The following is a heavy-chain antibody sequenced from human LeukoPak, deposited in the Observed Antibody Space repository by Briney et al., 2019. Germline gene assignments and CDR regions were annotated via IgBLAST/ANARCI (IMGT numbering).Heavy chain of an antibody. J-gene: IGHJ4*02. CDR2: IYTSGST. CDR3: ARGFRRSYDHVWGSYRTTYYFDS. Sequence: SETLSLTCTVSGGSISSGSYYWSWIRQPAGKGLEWIGRIYTSGSTNYNPSLKSRVTTSVNTSKNQFSLKLNSVTAADTAVYYCARGFRRSYDHVWGSYRTTYYFDSWGQGTLVTVSS. D-gene: IGHD3-16*02. CDR1: GGSISSGSYY. V-gene: IGHV4-61*02.